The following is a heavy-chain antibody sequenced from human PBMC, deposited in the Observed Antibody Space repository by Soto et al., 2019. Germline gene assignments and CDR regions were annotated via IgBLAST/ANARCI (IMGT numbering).Heavy chain of an antibody. D-gene: IGHD6-6*01. Sequence: EVRLLESGGGLVQPGGSLRLSCAASGFTFSSYAMTSFRQAPGKGLEWVSAISGSGGYTYYADSVKGRFTISRDHSKNTLYLQMNSLRAEDTAVYYCAKNGRRASYSSSSTDVDYWGQGTLVTVSS. CDR2: ISGSGGYT. CDR3: AKNGRRASYSSSSTDVDY. CDR1: GFTFSSYA. J-gene: IGHJ4*02. V-gene: IGHV3-23*01.